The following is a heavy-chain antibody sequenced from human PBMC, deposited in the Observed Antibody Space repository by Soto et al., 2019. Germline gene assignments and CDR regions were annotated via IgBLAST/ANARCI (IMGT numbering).Heavy chain of an antibody. CDR1: GFTFSSYA. D-gene: IGHD6-13*01. Sequence: GGSLRLSCAASGFTFSSYAMSWVRQAPGKGLEWVSAISGSGGSTYYADSVKGRFTISRDNSKNTLYLQMNSLRAEDTAVYYCAKDPYPSSWYLTSYYYYYGMDVWGQGTTVTVSS. CDR2: ISGSGGST. J-gene: IGHJ6*02. V-gene: IGHV3-23*01. CDR3: AKDPYPSSWYLTSYYYYYGMDV.